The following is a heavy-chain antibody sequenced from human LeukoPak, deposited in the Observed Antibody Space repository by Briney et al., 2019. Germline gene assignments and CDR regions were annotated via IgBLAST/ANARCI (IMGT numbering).Heavy chain of an antibody. V-gene: IGHV3-23*01. D-gene: IGHD2-15*01. CDR1: GFTFSSYG. CDR2: ISGSGGST. CDR3: AKDYHIVGSGNAFDI. Sequence: SGGSLRLSCAASGFTFSSYGMSWVRQAPGKGLEWVSAISGSGGSTYYADSVKGRFTISRDNSKNTLYLQMNSLRAEDTAVYYCAKDYHIVGSGNAFDIWGQGTMVTVSS. J-gene: IGHJ3*02.